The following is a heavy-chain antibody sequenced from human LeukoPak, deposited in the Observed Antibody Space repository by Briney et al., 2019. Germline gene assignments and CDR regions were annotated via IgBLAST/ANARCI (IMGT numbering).Heavy chain of an antibody. V-gene: IGHV3-23*01. CDR3: AKFLPTHIVVANYYFDY. Sequence: SGGSLRLSCAASGFTFSSYAMSWVRQAPGKGLEWVSAISGSGGSTYYADSVKGRFTISRDNSKNTLYLQMNSLRAEDTAVYYCAKFLPTHIVVANYYFDYWGQVTLVTVSS. D-gene: IGHD2-21*01. CDR1: GFTFSSYA. J-gene: IGHJ4*02. CDR2: ISGSGGST.